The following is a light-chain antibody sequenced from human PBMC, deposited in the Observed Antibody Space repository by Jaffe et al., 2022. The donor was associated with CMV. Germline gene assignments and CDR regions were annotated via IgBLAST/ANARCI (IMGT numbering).Light chain of an antibody. CDR3: QQFYTAPFV. CDR2: AAF. J-gene: IGKJ2*01. Sequence: DIQMTQSPSSLSASVGDRVTISCRATQAISNSLAWYQQKPGKAPQLLVAAAFRLRTGVPSRFSGSGSGTDYTLTIRSLQPEDSATYYCQQFYTAPFVFGQGTKLEI. CDR1: QAISNS. V-gene: IGKV1-NL1*01.